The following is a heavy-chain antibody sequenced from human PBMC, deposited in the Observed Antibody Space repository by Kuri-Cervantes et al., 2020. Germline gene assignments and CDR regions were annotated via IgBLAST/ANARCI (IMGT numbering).Heavy chain of an antibody. J-gene: IGHJ4*02. CDR1: GFTFSYYY. Sequence: GGSLSLFCAVSGFTFSYYYMSGVRQAPGKGLEWVSGINWNGGSTGYADSVKGRFTISRDNAKNSLYLQMNSLRAEDTAVYYCARARSSYSSGWYHYFDYWGQGTLVTVSS. D-gene: IGHD6-19*01. CDR3: ARARSSYSSGWYHYFDY. V-gene: IGHV3-20*04. CDR2: INWNGGST.